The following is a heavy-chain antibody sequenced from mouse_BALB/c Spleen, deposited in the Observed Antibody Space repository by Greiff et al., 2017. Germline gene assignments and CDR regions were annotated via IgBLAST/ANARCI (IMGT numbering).Heavy chain of an antibody. CDR1: GFSLTGYG. CDR2: IWGDGST. CDR3: ARGFDIYDGYCYAMDY. D-gene: IGHD2-3*01. J-gene: IGHJ4*01. Sequence: VQLVESGPGLVAPSQSLSITCTVSGFSLTGYGVNWVRQPPGKGLEWLGMIWGDGSTDYNSALKSRLSISKDNSKSQVFLKMNSLQTDDTARYYCARGFDIYDGYCYAMDYWGQGPSVTVSS. V-gene: IGHV2-6-7*01.